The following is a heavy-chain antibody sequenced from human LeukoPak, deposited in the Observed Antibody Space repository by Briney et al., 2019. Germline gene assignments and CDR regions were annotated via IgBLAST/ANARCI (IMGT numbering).Heavy chain of an antibody. Sequence: VSVKVSCKASGYTFTSYYMHWVRQAPGQGLEWMGWISAYNGNTNYAQKLQGRVTMTTDTSTSTAYMELRSLRSEDTAVYYCARGFGYGMSDYWGQGTLVTVSS. CDR3: ARGFGYGMSDY. J-gene: IGHJ4*02. CDR1: GYTFTSYY. CDR2: ISAYNGNT. D-gene: IGHD5-18*01. V-gene: IGHV1-18*04.